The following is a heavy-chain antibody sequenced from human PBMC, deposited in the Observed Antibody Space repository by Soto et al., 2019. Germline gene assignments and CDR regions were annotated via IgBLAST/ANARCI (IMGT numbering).Heavy chain of an antibody. CDR3: ARGLFQLLNNWFDP. D-gene: IGHD2-2*01. V-gene: IGHV3-11*01. J-gene: IGHJ5*02. Sequence: GGSLRLSCAASGVTFSDYYMTWIRQAPGKGLEWVSYISSSGTTIYYADSVKGRFTISRANAKNSLYLQMNSLRAEDTAVYYCARGLFQLLNNWFDPWGRGTLVTASS. CDR1: GVTFSDYY. CDR2: ISSSGTTI.